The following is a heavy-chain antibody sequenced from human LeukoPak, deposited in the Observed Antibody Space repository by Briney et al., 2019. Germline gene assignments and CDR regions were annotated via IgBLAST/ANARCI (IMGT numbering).Heavy chain of an antibody. CDR1: GGSISSYY. CDR3: ARDHCSGGSCYLYWFDP. Sequence: PSETLSLTCTVSGGSISSYYWSWIRQPPGKGLEWIGYIYYSGSTNYNPSLKSRVTISVDTSKNQFSLKLSSVTAADAAVYYCARDHCSGGSCYLYWFDPWGQGTLVTVSS. J-gene: IGHJ5*02. CDR2: IYYSGST. V-gene: IGHV4-59*01. D-gene: IGHD2-15*01.